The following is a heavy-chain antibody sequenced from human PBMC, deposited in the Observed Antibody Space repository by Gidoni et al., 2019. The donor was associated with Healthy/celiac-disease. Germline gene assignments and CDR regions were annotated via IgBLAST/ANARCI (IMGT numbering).Heavy chain of an antibody. CDR1: VFTFGDSV. V-gene: IGHV3-49*03. CDR2: IRSKAYGGTT. CDR3: TRDRIEYFQH. D-gene: IGHD2-15*01. J-gene: IGHJ1*01. Sequence: VQLVESGGGLVQPGRALRLSCTASVFTFGDSVMSSFRQAPGKGLEWVGFIRSKAYGGTTEYAASVKGRFTISRDDSKSIAYLQMNSLKTEDTAVYYCTRDRIEYFQHWGQGTLVTVSS.